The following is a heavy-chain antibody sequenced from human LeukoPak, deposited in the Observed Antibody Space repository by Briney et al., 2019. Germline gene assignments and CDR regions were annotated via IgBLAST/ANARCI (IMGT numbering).Heavy chain of an antibody. Sequence: SGTLSLTCAVSGDSISSTHWWSWIRPPPGKGLEWIGEIFHSGTTNYSPSLKSRVTISIDKSKKQLSLKLSSVTAADTAVYYCARDSDPNSSSRYFDYWGQGTLVTVSS. CDR3: ARDSDPNSSSRYFDY. D-gene: IGHD6-6*01. J-gene: IGHJ4*02. V-gene: IGHV4-4*02. CDR2: IFHSGTT. CDR1: GDSISSTHW.